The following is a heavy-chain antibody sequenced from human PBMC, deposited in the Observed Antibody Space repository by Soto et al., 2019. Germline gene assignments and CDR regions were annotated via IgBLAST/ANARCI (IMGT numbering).Heavy chain of an antibody. CDR2: INHSGST. Sequence: SETLSLTCAVYGGSFSDYYWSWIRQPPGKGQEWIGEINHSGSTNYNPSLKSRVTISVDTSKNQFSLRLSSVTAADTAVYYCARAARAFDIWGQGTLVTVSS. V-gene: IGHV4-34*01. J-gene: IGHJ3*02. CDR1: GGSFSDYY. CDR3: ARAARAFDI.